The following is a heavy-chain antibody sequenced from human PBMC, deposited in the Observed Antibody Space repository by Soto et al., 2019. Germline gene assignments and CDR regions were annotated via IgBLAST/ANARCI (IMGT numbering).Heavy chain of an antibody. Sequence: GGSLRLSCAASGFTFSSYSMNWVRQAPGKGLEWVSSISSSSSYIYYADSVKGRFTISRDNAKNSLYLQMNSLRAEDTAVYYCARETFSQLSYYYGMDVWRQGTTVTVSS. J-gene: IGHJ6*02. D-gene: IGHD1-1*01. CDR2: ISSSSSYI. V-gene: IGHV3-21*01. CDR1: GFTFSSYS. CDR3: ARETFSQLSYYYGMDV.